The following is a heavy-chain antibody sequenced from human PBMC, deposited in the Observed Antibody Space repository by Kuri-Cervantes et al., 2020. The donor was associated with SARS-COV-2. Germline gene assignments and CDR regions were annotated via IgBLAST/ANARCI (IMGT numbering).Heavy chain of an antibody. CDR2: IYYSGST. Sequence: SETLSLTCTVSGGSISSYYWSWIRQPPGKGLEWIGYIYYSGSTNYNPPLESRVTISVDTSKNQFSLKLSSVTAADTAVYYCARAGYYFDYWGQGTLVTVSS. V-gene: IGHV4-59*01. CDR3: ARAGYYFDY. CDR1: GGSISSYY. J-gene: IGHJ4*02.